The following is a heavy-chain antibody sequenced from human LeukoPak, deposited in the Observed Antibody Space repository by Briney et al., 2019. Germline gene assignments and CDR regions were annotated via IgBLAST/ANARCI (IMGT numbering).Heavy chain of an antibody. CDR1: GFTFSSYA. V-gene: IGHV3-23*01. J-gene: IGHJ4*02. CDR3: ADSYDFWTAYLY. D-gene: IGHD3-3*01. CDR2: ISGSGSST. Sequence: GGSLRLSCAASGFTFSSYAMSWVRQAPGKGLEWVSAISGSGSSTYYADSVKGRFTISRDNSKNTLYLQMNSLRAEDTAVYYCADSYDFWTAYLYWGQGTLVTVSS.